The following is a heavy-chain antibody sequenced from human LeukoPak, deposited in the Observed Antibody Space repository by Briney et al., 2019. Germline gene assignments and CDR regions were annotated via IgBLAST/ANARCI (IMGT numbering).Heavy chain of an antibody. J-gene: IGHJ4*02. CDR1: GYTLTELS. V-gene: IGHV1-24*01. CDR2: FDPEDGET. Sequence: GASVKVSCKVSGYTLTELSMHWVRQAPGKGLEWMGGFDPEDGETIYAQKFQGRVTMTEDTSISTAYMELSRLRSDDTAVYYCARDERYDSSGYPFDYWGQGTLVTVSS. CDR3: ARDERYDSSGYPFDY. D-gene: IGHD3-22*01.